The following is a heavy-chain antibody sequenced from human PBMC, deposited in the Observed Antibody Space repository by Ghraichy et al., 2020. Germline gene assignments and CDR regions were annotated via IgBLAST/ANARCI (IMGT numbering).Heavy chain of an antibody. CDR1: GGSISSNY. J-gene: IGHJ4*02. CDR3: ARQGGSYGPNDY. CDR2: IYASGSM. V-gene: IGHV4-4*07. Sequence: SETLSLTCTVSGGSISSNYWSWIRQPAGKGLEWIGRIYASGSMNYNPSLKSRVTMSVDMSKNQFSLKLSSVTAADTAVYYWARQGGSYGPNDYWGQGTLVTVSS. D-gene: IGHD1-26*01.